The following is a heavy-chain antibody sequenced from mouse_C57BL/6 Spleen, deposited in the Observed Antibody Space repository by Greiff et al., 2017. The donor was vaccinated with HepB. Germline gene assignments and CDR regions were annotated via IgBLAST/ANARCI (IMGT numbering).Heavy chain of an antibody. CDR3: ARHEESRWLLDY. CDR2: FYPGSGSI. Sequence: VMLVESGAELVKPGASVKLSCKASGYTFTEYTIHWVKQRSGQGLEWIGWFYPGSGSIKYNQKFKDKATLTVDKSSSTVYMELSRLTSEDSAVYFCARHEESRWLLDYWGQGTTLTVSS. V-gene: IGHV1-62-2*01. D-gene: IGHD2-3*01. CDR1: GYTFTEYT. J-gene: IGHJ2*01.